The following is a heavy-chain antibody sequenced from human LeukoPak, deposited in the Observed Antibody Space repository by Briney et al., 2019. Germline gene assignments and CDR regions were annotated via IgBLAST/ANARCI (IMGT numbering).Heavy chain of an antibody. CDR3: ARGMGAQWLVSDGNNWFDP. CDR1: GFTFSSYS. V-gene: IGHV3-21*01. CDR2: ISSSSSYI. J-gene: IGHJ5*02. Sequence: PGGSLRLSCAASGFTFSSYSMNWVRQAPGKGLEWVSSISSSSSYIYYADSVEGRFTISRDNAKNSLYLQMNSLRAEDTAVYYCARGMGAQWLVSDGNNWFDPWGQGTLVTVSS. D-gene: IGHD6-19*01.